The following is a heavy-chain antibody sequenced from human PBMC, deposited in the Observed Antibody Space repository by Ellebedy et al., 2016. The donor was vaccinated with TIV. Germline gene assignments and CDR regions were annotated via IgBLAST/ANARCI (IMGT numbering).Heavy chain of an antibody. D-gene: IGHD3-22*01. J-gene: IGHJ5*02. V-gene: IGHV5-51*01. CDR3: ARRDYYDSSGYYP. CDR2: IYPGDSDT. Sequence: KVSCXGSGYSFTSYWIGWVRQMPGKGLEWMGIIYPGDSDTRYSPSFQGQVTISADKSISTAYLQWSSLKASDTAMYYCARRDYYDSSGYYPWGQGTLVTVSS. CDR1: GYSFTSYW.